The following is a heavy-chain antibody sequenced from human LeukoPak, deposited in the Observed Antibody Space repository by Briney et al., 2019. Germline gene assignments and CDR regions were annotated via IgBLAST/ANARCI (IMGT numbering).Heavy chain of an antibody. CDR1: GFTFSNYG. J-gene: IGHJ4*02. CDR2: IRYDGRNK. D-gene: IGHD1-26*01. CDR3: AKDSVRKSIVGPTTRGVNDY. Sequence: GGSLRLSCGASGFTFSNYGMHWVRQAPGKGLEGVAFIRYDGRNKYYADSVKGRFTISRDNSKNTLYLQMISLRPEDTAVYYCAKDSVRKSIVGPTTRGVNDYWGQGTLVTVSS. V-gene: IGHV3-30*02.